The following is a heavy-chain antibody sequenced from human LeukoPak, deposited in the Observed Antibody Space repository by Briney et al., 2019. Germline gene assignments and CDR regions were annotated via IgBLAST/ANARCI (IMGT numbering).Heavy chain of an antibody. D-gene: IGHD3-22*01. Sequence: SETLSLTCAVYGGSFSGYYWSWIRQPPGKGLEWIGYIYYSGSTNYNPSLKSRVTISVDTSKNQFSLKLSSVTAADTAVYYCAVDSSGYYPTWGQGTLVTVSS. J-gene: IGHJ4*02. CDR3: AVDSSGYYPT. V-gene: IGHV4-59*01. CDR1: GGSFSGYY. CDR2: IYYSGST.